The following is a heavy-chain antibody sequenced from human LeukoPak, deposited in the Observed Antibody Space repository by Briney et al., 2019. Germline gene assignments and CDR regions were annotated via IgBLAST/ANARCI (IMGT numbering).Heavy chain of an antibody. CDR3: ARGVRGNYFDY. V-gene: IGHV3-23*01. Sequence: GGSLRLSCAASGFTFSSHGMSWVRQAPGKGLEWVSTISGSGDNTYYADSVKGRFTISRDNSKNTLYLQMNSLRAEDTAVYYCARGVRGNYFDYWGQGTLVTVSS. CDR1: GFTFSSHG. J-gene: IGHJ4*02. D-gene: IGHD3-10*01. CDR2: ISGSGDNT.